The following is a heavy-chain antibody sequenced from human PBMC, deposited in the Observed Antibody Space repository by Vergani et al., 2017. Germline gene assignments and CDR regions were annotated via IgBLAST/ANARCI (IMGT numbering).Heavy chain of an antibody. CDR3: ARFMDV. CDR1: LSSISSSSYS. CDR2: IYYSGST. J-gene: IGHJ6*02. V-gene: IGHV4-39*07. Sequence: QLQLQESGPGLVKPSETLSLTSPVSLSSISSSSYSWGWIRQPPGKGLELIGSIYYSGSTYYNPSLKSRVTISVDTSKNQFSLKLSSVTAADTAVYYCARFMDVWGQGTTVTVSS.